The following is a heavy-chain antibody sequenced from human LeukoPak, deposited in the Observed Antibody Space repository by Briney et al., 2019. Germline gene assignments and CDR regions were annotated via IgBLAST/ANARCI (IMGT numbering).Heavy chain of an antibody. Sequence: SETLSLTCTVSGGSIRTSSHYWGWIRQSPGKGLEYIGSIYYSGCTYYNPSLKSRVSIFVDTSKNQFSLRLSSVTAADTAVYYCARGPRGYSYGYDRFDYWGQGTLVTVSS. J-gene: IGHJ4*02. D-gene: IGHD5-18*01. CDR2: IYYSGCT. V-gene: IGHV4-39*01. CDR3: ARGPRGYSYGYDRFDY. CDR1: GGSIRTSSHY.